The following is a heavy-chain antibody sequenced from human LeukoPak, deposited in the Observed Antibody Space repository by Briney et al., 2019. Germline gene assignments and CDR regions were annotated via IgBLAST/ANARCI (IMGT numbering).Heavy chain of an antibody. J-gene: IGHJ3*02. CDR2: ISPSSTRI. V-gene: IGHV3-48*04. CDR1: GFTFSSYD. CDR3: ARASTSSSGGGNAFDI. Sequence: GGSPRLSCAASGFTFSSYDMNWVRQAPGKGLEWVSYISPSSTRIDYAASVRGRFTISRDNAKRSLYLQMSSLRAEDSAVYYCARASTSSSGGGNAFDIWGQGTTVTVSS. D-gene: IGHD3-22*01.